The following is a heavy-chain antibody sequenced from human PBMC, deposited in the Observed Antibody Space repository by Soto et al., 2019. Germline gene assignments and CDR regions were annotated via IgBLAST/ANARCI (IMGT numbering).Heavy chain of an antibody. Sequence: ESLKISCKGSGYSFTSYWIGWVRQMPGKGLEWMGIIYPGDSDTRYSPSFQGQVTISADKSISTAYLQWSSLKASDTAMYYCARLGTYCGGDCYSSRPAFDIWGQGTMVTVSS. CDR3: ARLGTYCGGDCYSSRPAFDI. J-gene: IGHJ3*02. V-gene: IGHV5-51*01. CDR1: GYSFTSYW. CDR2: IYPGDSDT. D-gene: IGHD2-21*02.